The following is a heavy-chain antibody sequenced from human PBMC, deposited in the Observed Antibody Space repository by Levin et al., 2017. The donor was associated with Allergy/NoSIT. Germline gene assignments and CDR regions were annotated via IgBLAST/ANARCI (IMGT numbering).Heavy chain of an antibody. CDR3: ARARGGYARGPFDY. D-gene: IGHD5-12*01. CDR2: ISSSSSTI. V-gene: IGHV3-48*02. J-gene: IGHJ4*02. CDR1: GFTFSSYS. Sequence: GGSLRLSCAASGFTFSSYSMNWVRQAPGKGLEWVSYISSSSSTIYYADSVKGRFTISRDNAKNSLYLQMNSLRDEDTAVYYCARARGGYARGPFDYWGQGTLVTVSS.